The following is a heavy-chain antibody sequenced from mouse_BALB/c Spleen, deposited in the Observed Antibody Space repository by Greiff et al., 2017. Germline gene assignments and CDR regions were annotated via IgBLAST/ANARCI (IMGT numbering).Heavy chain of an antibody. V-gene: IGHV2-6-7*01. D-gene: IGHD1-1*01. Sequence: VQLQESGPGLVAPSQSLSITCTVSGFSLTGYGVNWVRQPPGKGLEWLGMIWGDGSTDYNSALKSRLSISKDNSKSQVFLKMNSLQTDDTARYYCATGYYYGSSDPYYAMDYWGQGTSVTVSS. J-gene: IGHJ4*01. CDR1: GFSLTGYG. CDR2: IWGDGST. CDR3: ATGYYYGSSDPYYAMDY.